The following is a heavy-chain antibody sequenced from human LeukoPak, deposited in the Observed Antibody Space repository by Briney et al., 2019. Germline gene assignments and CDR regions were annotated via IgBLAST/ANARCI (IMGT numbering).Heavy chain of an antibody. J-gene: IGHJ4*02. CDR3: AWVYSGYDDDFDY. D-gene: IGHD5-12*01. CDR1: GYTFTGYY. V-gene: IGHV1-2*02. Sequence: ASVKVSCKASGYTFTGYYMHWVRQAPGQGLEWMGWINPNSGGTNYAQKFQGRVTMTRDTSISTAYMELSRLRSDDTAAYYCAWVYSGYDDDFDYWGQGTLVTVSS. CDR2: INPNSGGT.